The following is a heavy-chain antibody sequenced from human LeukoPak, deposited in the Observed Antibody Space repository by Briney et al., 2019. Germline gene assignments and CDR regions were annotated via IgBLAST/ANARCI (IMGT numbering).Heavy chain of an antibody. Sequence: QSGGSLRLSCAASGFTFSSYAMSWVRQAPGKGLEWVSAISGSGGSTYYADSVKGRFTISRDNSKNTLYLQLNSLRAEDTAVYYCAKDPSTDYGDYVDYWGQGTLVTVSS. CDR2: ISGSGGST. V-gene: IGHV3-23*01. CDR3: AKDPSTDYGDYVDY. D-gene: IGHD4-17*01. CDR1: GFTFSSYA. J-gene: IGHJ4*02.